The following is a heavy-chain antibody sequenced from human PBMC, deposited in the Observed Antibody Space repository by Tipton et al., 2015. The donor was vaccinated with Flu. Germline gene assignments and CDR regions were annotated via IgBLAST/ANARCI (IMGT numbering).Heavy chain of an antibody. CDR2: IYYSGST. Sequence: TLSLTCTVSGGSISSGGYYWSWIRQHPGKGLEWIGYIYYSGSTYYNPSLKSRVTISVDTSKNQFSLKLSSVTAADTAVYYCARSCGGDRGEDHDAFDIWGQGKMVTVSS. CDR3: ARSCGGDRGEDHDAFDI. D-gene: IGHD2-21*02. V-gene: IGHV4-31*03. CDR1: GGSISSGGYY. J-gene: IGHJ3*02.